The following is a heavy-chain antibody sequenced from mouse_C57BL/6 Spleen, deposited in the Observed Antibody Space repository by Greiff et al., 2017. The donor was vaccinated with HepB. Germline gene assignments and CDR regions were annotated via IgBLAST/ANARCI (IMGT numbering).Heavy chain of an antibody. J-gene: IGHJ3*01. V-gene: IGHV5-17*01. CDR3: AGGVRRAWFAY. CDR2: ISRGSSTI. Sequence: EVMLVESGGGLVKPGGSLKLSCAASGFTFSDYGMHWVRQAPEKGLEWIAYISRGSSTIYYADTVKGRFTISMDNAMNTLYLQMTSLRSEDTAMYYCAGGVRRAWFAYWGQGTLVTVSA. D-gene: IGHD2-14*01. CDR1: GFTFSDYG.